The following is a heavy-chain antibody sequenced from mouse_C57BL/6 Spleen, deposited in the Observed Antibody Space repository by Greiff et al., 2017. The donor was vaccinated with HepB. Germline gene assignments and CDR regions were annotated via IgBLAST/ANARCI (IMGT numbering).Heavy chain of an antibody. CDR2: IYPGNSDT. CDR3: TREGNYGSSWFAY. Sequence: VHVKQSGTVLARPGASVKMSCKTSGYTFTSYWMHWVKQRPGQGLEWIGAIYPGNSDTSYNQKFKGKAKLTAVTSASTAYMELSSLTNEDSAVYYCTREGNYGSSWFAYWGQGTLVTVSA. CDR1: GYTFTSYW. V-gene: IGHV1-5*01. J-gene: IGHJ3*01. D-gene: IGHD1-1*01.